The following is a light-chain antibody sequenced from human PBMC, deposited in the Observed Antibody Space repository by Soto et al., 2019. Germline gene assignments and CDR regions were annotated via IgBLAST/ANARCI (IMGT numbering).Light chain of an antibody. CDR1: PSVTNY. J-gene: IGKJ5*01. Sequence: EIVLTQSPATLSLSPGERATPSCRASPSVTNYLAWYQQKPGQPPRLLIYGAFNRAAGIPARFSGSGSGTDFTLTISSLEPEASAVYYCQQRNIWPPVTFGQGTRLEIK. CDR3: QQRNIWPPVT. CDR2: GAF. V-gene: IGKV3-11*01.